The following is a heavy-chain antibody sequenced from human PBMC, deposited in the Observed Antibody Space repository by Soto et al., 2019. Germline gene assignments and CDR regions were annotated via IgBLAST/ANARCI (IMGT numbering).Heavy chain of an antibody. CDR2: IFYSGST. D-gene: IGHD3-10*01. CDR1: GGSVNSYY. J-gene: IGHJ4*02. V-gene: IGHV4-59*02. Sequence: SETLSLTCTVSGGSVNSYYWSWIRQPPGKGLEWIGYIFYSGSTKSNPSLKSRVTMSVDMSKNQFSLKLSSVTAADTAVYYCARTYYYGSGSLYYFDYWGQGTLVTVSS. CDR3: ARTYYYGSGSLYYFDY.